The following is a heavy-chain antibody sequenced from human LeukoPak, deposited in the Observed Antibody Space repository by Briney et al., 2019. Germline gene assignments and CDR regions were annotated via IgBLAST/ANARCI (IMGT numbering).Heavy chain of an antibody. CDR3: TTLYGDSLDY. D-gene: IGHD2-21*02. V-gene: IGHV3-21*01. J-gene: IGHJ4*02. CDR1: GFTFSSYT. CDR2: ISGDTTYI. Sequence: PGGSLRLSCAASGFTFSSYTMHWVRQIPGERPEWVSSISGDTTYIYYADSLKGRFTISRDNTNTSLFLQMNSLRAEDTAMYYCTTLYGDSLDYWGQGTLVTVSS.